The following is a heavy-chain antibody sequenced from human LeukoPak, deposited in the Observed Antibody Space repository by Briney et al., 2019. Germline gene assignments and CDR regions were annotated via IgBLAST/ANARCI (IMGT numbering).Heavy chain of an antibody. V-gene: IGHV4-39*07. D-gene: IGHD5-18*01. Sequence: PSETLSLTCTVSGGSISSSSYYWGWIRQPPGKGLEWMGSIYYSGSTYYNPSLKSRVTISVDTSKNQFSLKLSSVTAADTAVYYCARGPYSYGPSTPVFDYWGQGTLVTVSS. J-gene: IGHJ4*02. CDR2: IYYSGST. CDR3: ARGPYSYGPSTPVFDY. CDR1: GGSISSSSYY.